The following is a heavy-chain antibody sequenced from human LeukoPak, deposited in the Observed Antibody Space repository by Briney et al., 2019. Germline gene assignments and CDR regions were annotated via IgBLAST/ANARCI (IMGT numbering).Heavy chain of an antibody. Sequence: RGGALRLSCAASGFTLSNCAMSWVRQPPGKGLEWVSAVSDEGAKTWYAYPVKGRFTISRDNSKNTVSLQMTNLRADDTARYYCVKEERGYSYGDYWGQGTLVTVSS. CDR1: GFTLSNCA. CDR2: VSDEGAKT. V-gene: IGHV3-23*01. J-gene: IGHJ4*02. D-gene: IGHD5-18*01. CDR3: VKEERGYSYGDY.